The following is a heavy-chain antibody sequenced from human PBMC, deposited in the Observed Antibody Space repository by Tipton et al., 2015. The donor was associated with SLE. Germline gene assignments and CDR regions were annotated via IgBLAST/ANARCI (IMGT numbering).Heavy chain of an antibody. J-gene: IGHJ4*02. Sequence: SLRLSCIASGFTFSNYSMNWVRQAPGKGLEWVAFIRYDRSNKYYADSVKGRFTISRDNSKNTLYLQMHSLRAEDTAVYYCAKDSSYGNDYWGQGALVTVSS. V-gene: IGHV3-30*02. CDR1: GFTFSNYS. D-gene: IGHD4-23*01. CDR2: IRYDRSNK. CDR3: AKDSSYGNDY.